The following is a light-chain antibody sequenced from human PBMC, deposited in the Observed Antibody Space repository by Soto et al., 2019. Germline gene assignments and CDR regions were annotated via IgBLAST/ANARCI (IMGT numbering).Light chain of an antibody. CDR2: TAS. Sequence: DIPMTQSPSSLSASVGDRVTITCRASQSISNYVNWFQQKPGKAPKLLIYTASTLQSGVPSRFSGSGSGTDFTLTISSLQPEDFATYYCQQSYNNPPEMFGQGTKVESK. CDR3: QQSYNNPPEM. J-gene: IGKJ1*01. V-gene: IGKV1-39*01. CDR1: QSISNY.